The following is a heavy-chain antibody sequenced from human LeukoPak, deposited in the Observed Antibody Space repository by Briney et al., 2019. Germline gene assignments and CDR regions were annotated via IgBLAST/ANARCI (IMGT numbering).Heavy chain of an antibody. CDR3: ARGFYNWNDGPMDV. J-gene: IGHJ6*03. V-gene: IGHV3-21*01. Sequence: GGSLRLSCAASGFTFSSYSMNWVRQAPGKGLEWVASISSSSSYIYYADSVKGRFTISRDNAKNSLYLQMNSLRVEDTAVYYCARGFYNWNDGPMDVWGKGTTVTVSS. CDR2: ISSSSSYI. D-gene: IGHD1-1*01. CDR1: GFTFSSYS.